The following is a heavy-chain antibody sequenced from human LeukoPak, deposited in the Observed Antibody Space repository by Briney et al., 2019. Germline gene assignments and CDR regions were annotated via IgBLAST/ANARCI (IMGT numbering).Heavy chain of an antibody. Sequence: ASVKVSCKASGYTFTGYYMHWVRQAPGQGLEWMGWINPNSGGTNYAQKFQGRVTMTRDTSIGTAYMELSRLRSDDTAVYYCARGSSGWYFDFDYWGQGTLVTVSS. CDR3: ARGSSGWYFDFDY. CDR1: GYTFTGYY. J-gene: IGHJ4*02. V-gene: IGHV1-2*02. D-gene: IGHD6-19*01. CDR2: INPNSGGT.